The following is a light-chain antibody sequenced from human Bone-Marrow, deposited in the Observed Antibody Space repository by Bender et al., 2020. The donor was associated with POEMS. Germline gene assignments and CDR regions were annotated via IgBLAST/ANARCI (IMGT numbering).Light chain of an antibody. Sequence: QFALTQPPSASGSPGQSVTLSCTGTNNDVGGYKHVSWYRQRPGKAPQLLIYEVSERPSGVPDRFSASKSGNTASLAISDIQSEDEGDYYCSSWDDSLSGWVFGGGTKLTVL. CDR2: EVS. J-gene: IGLJ3*02. CDR3: SSWDDSLSGWV. CDR1: NNDVGGYKH. V-gene: IGLV2-8*01.